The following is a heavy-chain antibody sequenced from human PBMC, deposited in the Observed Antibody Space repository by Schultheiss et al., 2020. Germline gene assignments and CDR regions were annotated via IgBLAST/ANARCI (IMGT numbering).Heavy chain of an antibody. D-gene: IGHD4-17*01. Sequence: SETLSLTCTVSGGSISSYYWSWIRQPPGKGLEWIGYIYYSGSTNYNPSLKSRVTISVDTSKNQFSLKLSSVTAADTAVYYCARQGDYENWFDPWGQGTLVTVSS. V-gene: IGHV4-59*08. CDR1: GGSISSYY. J-gene: IGHJ5*02. CDR2: IYYSGST. CDR3: ARQGDYENWFDP.